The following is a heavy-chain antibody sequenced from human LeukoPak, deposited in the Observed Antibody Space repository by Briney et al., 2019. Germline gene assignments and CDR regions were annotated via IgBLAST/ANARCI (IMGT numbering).Heavy chain of an antibody. CDR1: GYSFTSYG. J-gene: IGHJ4*02. D-gene: IGHD6-19*01. CDR2: ISVYNGNT. Sequence: GASVKVSCKASGYSFTSYGISWVRQAPGQGLEWMGWISVYNGNTNYAQKLQGRVTMTTDTSTSTAYMELRSLRSDDTAMYYCARDQTWDSSGWYEDYWGQGTLVTVSS. CDR3: ARDQTWDSSGWYEDY. V-gene: IGHV1-18*01.